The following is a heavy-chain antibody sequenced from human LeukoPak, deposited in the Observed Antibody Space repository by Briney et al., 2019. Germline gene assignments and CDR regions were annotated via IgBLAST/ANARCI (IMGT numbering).Heavy chain of an antibody. Sequence: GGSLSLSCAASGFTFSNYAMSWVRQAPGKGLEWVSSISTSSGYIYYADSVKGRFTISRDNAKNSLYLQMNSLRAEDTAVFYCARDSGGGGYFYYYNMDVWGKGTTVTVSS. D-gene: IGHD3-10*01. CDR2: ISTSSGYI. CDR1: GFTFSNYA. V-gene: IGHV3-21*01. CDR3: ARDSGGGGYFYYYNMDV. J-gene: IGHJ6*03.